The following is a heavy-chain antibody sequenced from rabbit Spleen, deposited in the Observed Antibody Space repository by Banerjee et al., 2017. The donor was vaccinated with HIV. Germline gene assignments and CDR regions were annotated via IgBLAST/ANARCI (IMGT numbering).Heavy chain of an antibody. Sequence: QEQLVESGGGLVQPEGSLTLTCTASGFDFSSNSMCWVRQAPGKGPEWIACIYGSDGSTYYASWAKGRFTISKTSSTTVTLEMTSLTAADRAAYFCARDLVGVIGWNFYLWGQGTLVTVS. CDR1: GFDFSSNS. D-gene: IGHD5-1*01. V-gene: IGHV1S47*01. CDR2: IYGSDGST. J-gene: IGHJ3*01. CDR3: ARDLVGVIGWNFYL.